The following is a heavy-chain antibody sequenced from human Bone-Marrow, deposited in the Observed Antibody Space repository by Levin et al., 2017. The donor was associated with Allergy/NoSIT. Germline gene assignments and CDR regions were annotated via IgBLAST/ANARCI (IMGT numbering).Heavy chain of an antibody. CDR3: ARGIFGRSTSSGYGLDV. Sequence: SETLSLTCTVSGGSISNYYWSWIRQPPGKGLEWIGYIYYSGSTSYNPSLKSRVTISVDTSTNHFSLKLSSVTAADTAVYYCARGIFGRSTSSGYGLDVWGQGTTVTVSS. CDR1: GGSISNYY. D-gene: IGHD3-10*02. V-gene: IGHV4-59*01. J-gene: IGHJ6*02. CDR2: IYYSGST.